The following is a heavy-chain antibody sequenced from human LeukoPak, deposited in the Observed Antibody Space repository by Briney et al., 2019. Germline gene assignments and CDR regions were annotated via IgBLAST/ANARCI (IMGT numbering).Heavy chain of an antibody. D-gene: IGHD3-10*01. Sequence: SETLSLTCAVYGGSFSGYYWSWIRQPPGKGLEWIGEINHSGSTNYNPSLKSRVTISVDTSKNQFSLKLSSVTAADTAVYYCARDLLYYGSGSYPPRYYYYMDVWGKGTTVTISS. V-gene: IGHV4-34*01. J-gene: IGHJ6*03. CDR1: GGSFSGYY. CDR2: INHSGST. CDR3: ARDLLYYGSGSYPPRYYYYMDV.